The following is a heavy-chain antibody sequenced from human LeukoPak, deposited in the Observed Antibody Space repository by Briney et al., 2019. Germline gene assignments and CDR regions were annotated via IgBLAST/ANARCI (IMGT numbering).Heavy chain of an antibody. CDR2: ISYDGSNK. J-gene: IGHJ6*02. D-gene: IGHD3-22*01. CDR1: GFTFSSYA. CDR3: ARDIYDSSGYYLGYYYYYGMDV. V-gene: IGHV3-30-3*01. Sequence: GRSLRLSCEASGFTFSSYAMHWVRQAPGKGLEWVAVISYDGSNKYYADSVKGRFTISRDNSKNTLYLQMNSLRAEDTAVYYCARDIYDSSGYYLGYYYYYGMDVWGQGTTVTVSS.